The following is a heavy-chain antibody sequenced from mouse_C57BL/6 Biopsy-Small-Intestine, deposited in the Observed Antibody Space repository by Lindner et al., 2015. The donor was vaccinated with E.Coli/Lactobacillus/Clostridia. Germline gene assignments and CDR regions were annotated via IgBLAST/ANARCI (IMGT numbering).Heavy chain of an antibody. CDR1: GISITTGNYR. CDR2: IYYSGTI. CDR3: AGVVGDYAMDY. Sequence: VQLQESGPGLVKPSQTVFLTCTVTGISITTGNYRWSWIRQFPGNKLEWIGYIYYSGTITYNPSLTSRTTITRDTPKNQFFLEMNSLTAEDTATYYCAGVVGDYAMDYWGQGTSVTVSS. D-gene: IGHD1-1*01. V-gene: IGHV3-5*01. J-gene: IGHJ4*01.